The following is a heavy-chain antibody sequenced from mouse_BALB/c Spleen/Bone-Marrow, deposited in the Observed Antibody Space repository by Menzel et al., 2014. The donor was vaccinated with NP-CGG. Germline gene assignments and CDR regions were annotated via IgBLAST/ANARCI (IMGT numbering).Heavy chain of an antibody. CDR3: AISAGSRALAF. V-gene: IGHV1-82*01. CDR1: RHEFSHSW. J-gene: IGHJ4*01. D-gene: IGHD2-2*01. Sequence: VQLEEYGPELVKPGASARIYCKASRHEFSHSWMNWVKQRPGQGLEWIGRIYPGDRDTYYSGKFKGKATLTADKSSSTAYMRLSSLTSVYSAVYFCAISAGSRALAFWSQVASVPGAS. CDR2: IYPGDRDT.